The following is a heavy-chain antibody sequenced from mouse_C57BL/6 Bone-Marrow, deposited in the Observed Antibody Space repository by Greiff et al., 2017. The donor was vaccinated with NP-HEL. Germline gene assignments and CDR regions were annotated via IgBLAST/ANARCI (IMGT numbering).Heavy chain of an antibody. CDR3: ARSYDYDGYYFDY. V-gene: IGHV5-12*01. CDR2: ISNGGGST. J-gene: IGHJ2*01. CDR1: GFTFSDYY. Sequence: EVKVVESGGGLVQPGGSLKLSCAASGFTFSDYYMYWVRQTPEKRLEWVAYISNGGGSTYYPDTVKGRFTISRDNAKNTLYLQMSRLKSEDTAMYYCARSYDYDGYYFDYWGQGTTLTVSS. D-gene: IGHD2-4*01.